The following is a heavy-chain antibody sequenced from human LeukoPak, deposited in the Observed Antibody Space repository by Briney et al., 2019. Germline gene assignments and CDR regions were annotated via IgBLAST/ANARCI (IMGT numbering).Heavy chain of an antibody. J-gene: IGHJ5*02. Sequence: SETLSLTCTVSGGSISSYYWTWIRQPAGKGLEWIGRIYTSGSTNYNPSLKSRVTMSVDTSRNQFSLNLNSVTAADTAVYYCARDGNGGNSWGWFDPWGQGTLVTVSA. V-gene: IGHV4-4*07. CDR2: IYTSGST. D-gene: IGHD4-23*01. CDR1: GGSISSYY. CDR3: ARDGNGGNSWGWFDP.